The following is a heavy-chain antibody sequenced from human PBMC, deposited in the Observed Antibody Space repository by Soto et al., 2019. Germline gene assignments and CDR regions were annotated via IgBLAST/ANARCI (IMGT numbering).Heavy chain of an antibody. D-gene: IGHD1-26*01. V-gene: IGHV3-30*18. Sequence: GGSLRLSCAASGFTFSSYGMHWVRQAPGKGLEWVAVISYDGSNKYYADSVKGRFTISRDNSKNTLYLQMNSLRAEDTAVYYCAKDPNSGSYDYWGQGTLVTVSS. J-gene: IGHJ4*02. CDR2: ISYDGSNK. CDR1: GFTFSSYG. CDR3: AKDPNSGSYDY.